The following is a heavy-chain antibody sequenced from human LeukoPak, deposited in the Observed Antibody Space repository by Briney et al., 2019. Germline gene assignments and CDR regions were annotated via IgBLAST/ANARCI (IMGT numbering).Heavy chain of an antibody. D-gene: IGHD3-3*01. J-gene: IGHJ4*02. CDR3: VSGSLQSGSNFDY. Sequence: GGSLRLSCAASGFTFSNYWMHWIRQVPGKGLVWVSHIKYDGSATNYADSVKGRFTISRDNAKNTLYLQMNSLRAENTAVYYCVSGSLQSGSNFDYWGQGALVTVS. CDR2: IKYDGSAT. CDR1: GFTFSNYW. V-gene: IGHV3-74*01.